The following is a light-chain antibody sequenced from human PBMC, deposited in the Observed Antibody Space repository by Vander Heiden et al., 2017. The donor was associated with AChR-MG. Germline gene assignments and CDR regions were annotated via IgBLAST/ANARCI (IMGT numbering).Light chain of an antibody. J-gene: IGKJ2*01. V-gene: IGKV1-39*01. CDR1: QTISNY. CDR2: AAS. Sequence: DIQMTQSPSSLSASVGDRVTITCRASQTISNYLNWYQQKPGKAPKLLIYAASRLQSGVPSRFSGSGSGTGFTLTISALQPEDFATYYCQQSYSSLMYTFGQGTKVEI. CDR3: QQSYSSLMYT.